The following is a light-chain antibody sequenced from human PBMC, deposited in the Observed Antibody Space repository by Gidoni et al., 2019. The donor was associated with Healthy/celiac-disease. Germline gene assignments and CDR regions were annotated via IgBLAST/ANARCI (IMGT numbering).Light chain of an antibody. CDR2: EDN. J-gene: IGLJ3*02. Sequence: NFMLTPPHPASESPGTTVTISCTRSSGSIASNYVQWYQQRPGSAPTTVIYEDNQRPSGVPDRFSGSIDSSSNSASLTISGLKTEDEADYYCQSYDSSNLWVFGGGTKLTVL. CDR1: SGSIASNY. V-gene: IGLV6-57*03. CDR3: QSYDSSNLWV.